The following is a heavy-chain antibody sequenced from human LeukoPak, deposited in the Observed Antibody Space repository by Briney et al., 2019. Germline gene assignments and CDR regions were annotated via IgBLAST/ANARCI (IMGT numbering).Heavy chain of an antibody. Sequence: PGGSLRLSCAASGFTFDGHAMHWVRQAPGKGLEWVSVISGDGDRTYYADSVKGRFTVSRDNSKNSLYLQLNSLRSEDTALYYCAKDAQLIHLWSIVYYYYYMDVWGKGTAVTVSS. CDR1: GFTFDGHA. CDR2: ISGDGDRT. D-gene: IGHD5-18*01. J-gene: IGHJ6*03. V-gene: IGHV3-43*02. CDR3: AKDAQLIHLWSIVYYYYYMDV.